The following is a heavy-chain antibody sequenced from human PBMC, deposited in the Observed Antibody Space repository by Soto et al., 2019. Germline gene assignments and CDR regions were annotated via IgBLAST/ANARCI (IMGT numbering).Heavy chain of an antibody. CDR2: ISGHNCKT. J-gene: IGHJ5*02. CDR1: GYTLTNYG. D-gene: IGHD1-1*01. V-gene: IGHV1-18*01. CDR3: VRDWQLSP. Sequence: QVQLVQSGDEVKKTGASVKVSCRASGYTLTNYGISWVRQAPGQGLFWMGWISGHNCKTLYSQNVQGRLTLTIDTSTNTAYMELMSLKIDDTAMYYCVRDWQLSPWGQGTLVTVSS.